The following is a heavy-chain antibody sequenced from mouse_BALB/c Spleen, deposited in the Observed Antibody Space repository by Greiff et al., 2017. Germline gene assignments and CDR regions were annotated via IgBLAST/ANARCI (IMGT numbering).Heavy chain of an antibody. CDR3: AREGELGRMDY. J-gene: IGHJ4*01. D-gene: IGHD4-1*01. CDR1: GFTFSSFG. V-gene: IGHV5-17*02. CDR2: ISSGSSTI. Sequence: EVMLVESGGGLVQPGGSRKLSCAASGFTFSSFGMHWVRQAPEKGLEWVAYISSGSSTIYYADTVKGRFTISRDNPKNTLFLQMTSLRSEDTAMYYCAREGELGRMDYWGQGTSVTVSS.